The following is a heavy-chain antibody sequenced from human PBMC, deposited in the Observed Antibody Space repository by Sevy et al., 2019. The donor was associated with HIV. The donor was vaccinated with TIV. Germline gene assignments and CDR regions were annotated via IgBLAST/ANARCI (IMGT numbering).Heavy chain of an antibody. CDR2: INSDGSST. J-gene: IGHJ4*02. V-gene: IGHV3-74*01. CDR1: GFTFSSYW. Sequence: GGSLRLSCAASGFTFSSYWMHWVRQAPGMGLVWVSRINSDGSSTSYADSVKGRFTISRDNAKNTLYLQMNSLRAEDTAVYYCARADDILTGYSAGYWGQRTLVTVSS. CDR3: ARADDILTGYSAGY. D-gene: IGHD3-9*01.